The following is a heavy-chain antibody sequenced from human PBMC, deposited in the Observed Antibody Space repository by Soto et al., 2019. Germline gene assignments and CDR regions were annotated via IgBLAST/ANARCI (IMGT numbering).Heavy chain of an antibody. CDR1: GFTFTSFA. J-gene: IGHJ4*02. CDR2: ISGSGGDT. V-gene: IGHV3-23*01. Sequence: ESGGGLVQPGGSLRLSCAASGFTFTSFALSWVRQAPGKGLEWVSAISGSGGDTDYADSVKGRFTISRDNSKNTLFLQMNSLRAEDTAVYYCAGPGYSSQDYWGQGTLVTVSS. D-gene: IGHD5-18*01. CDR3: AGPGYSSQDY.